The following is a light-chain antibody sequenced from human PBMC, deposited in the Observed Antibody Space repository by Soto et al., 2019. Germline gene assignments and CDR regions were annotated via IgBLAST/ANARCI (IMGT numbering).Light chain of an antibody. CDR1: QSISSY. J-gene: IGKJ1*01. Sequence: DIQMTQSPSSLSASVGDRVTITCRASQSISSYLNWYQQKPGKAPKLLIYAASSLQSGVPSRFSGSGSGTDLTLTISSLQPEDFATYYCQQSYRTPPWTFGQGTKVEIK. CDR3: QQSYRTPPWT. V-gene: IGKV1-39*01. CDR2: AAS.